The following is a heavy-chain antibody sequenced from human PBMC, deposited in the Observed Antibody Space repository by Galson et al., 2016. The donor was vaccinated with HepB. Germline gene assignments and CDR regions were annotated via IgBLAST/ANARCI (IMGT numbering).Heavy chain of an antibody. CDR3: AREGAFTYYDILTGYSPPDAFDV. CDR1: GFTFSSFA. V-gene: IGHV3-23*01. J-gene: IGHJ3*01. CDR2: ISGSGGTT. Sequence: SLRLSCAASGFTFSSFAINWVRQAPGKGLEWVSGISGSGGTTYHADSVKGRFTISRDNSKNTLYLQMNSLRAEDTAAYYCAREGAFTYYDILTGYSPPDAFDVWGQGTMVTVSS. D-gene: IGHD3-9*01.